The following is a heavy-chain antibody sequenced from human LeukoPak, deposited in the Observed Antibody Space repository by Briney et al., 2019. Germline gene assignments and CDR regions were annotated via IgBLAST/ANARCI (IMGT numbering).Heavy chain of an antibody. CDR3: ARDLEGGSDAFDI. J-gene: IGHJ3*02. V-gene: IGHV3-23*01. Sequence: GGSLRLSCAASGFTFSSYAMSWVRQAPGKGLEWVSAISGSGGGTYYADSVKGRFTISRDSSKDTLYLQLNSLRAEDTAVYYCARDLEGGSDAFDIWGQGTMVTVSS. CDR2: ISGSGGGT. D-gene: IGHD3-3*01. CDR1: GFTFSSYA.